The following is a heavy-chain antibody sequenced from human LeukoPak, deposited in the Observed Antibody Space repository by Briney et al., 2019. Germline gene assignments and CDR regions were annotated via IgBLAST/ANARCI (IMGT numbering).Heavy chain of an antibody. J-gene: IGHJ4*02. D-gene: IGHD3-22*01. Sequence: GGSLRLSCAASGFTFSQNGMHWVRQAPGKGLEWMAFIEYDGSDKYFADSVKGRFTISRDNSKNMLYLQMNSLRAEDSALYYCVKDLHSSASCYWGQGALVTVSS. CDR1: GFTFSQNG. CDR3: VKDLHSSASCY. V-gene: IGHV3-30*02. CDR2: IEYDGSDK.